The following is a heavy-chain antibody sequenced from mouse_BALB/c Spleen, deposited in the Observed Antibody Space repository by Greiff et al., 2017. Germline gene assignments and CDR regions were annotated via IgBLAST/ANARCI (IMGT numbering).Heavy chain of an antibody. D-gene: IGHD1-1*01. CDR3: AKYYGSPAWFAY. J-gene: IGHJ3*01. CDR1: GYTFTDYV. Sequence: QVQLQQSGPELVKPGASVKMSCKASGYTFTDYVISWVKQRTGQGLEWIGVIYPGSGSTYYNEKFKGKATLTADKSSNTACMPLSSLTSEYSAVYFCAKYYGSPAWFAYWGQGTLVTVSA. CDR2: IYPGSGST. V-gene: IGHV1-81*01.